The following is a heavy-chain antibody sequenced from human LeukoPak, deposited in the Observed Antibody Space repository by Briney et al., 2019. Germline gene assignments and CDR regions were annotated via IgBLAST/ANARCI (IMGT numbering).Heavy chain of an antibody. CDR2: IYYSGST. CDR1: GGSISSYY. D-gene: IGHD5-18*01. CDR3: ARAGRAASGYSYGYYFDY. V-gene: IGHV4-59*01. J-gene: IGHJ4*02. Sequence: SETLSLTCTVSGGSISSYYWSWIRQPPVKGLEWIGYIYYSGSTNYNPSLKSRVTISVDTSKNQFSLKLSSVTAADTAVYYRARAGRAASGYSYGYYFDYWGQGTLVTVSS.